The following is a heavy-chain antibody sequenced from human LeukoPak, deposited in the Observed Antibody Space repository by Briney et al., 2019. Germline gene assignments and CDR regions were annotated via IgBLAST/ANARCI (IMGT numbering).Heavy chain of an antibody. CDR2: IYFSGST. D-gene: IGHD3-22*01. J-gene: IGHJ4*02. Sequence: SETLSLTCTVSGGSISSSSYYWGWIRQPPGKGLEWIGSIYFSGSTYYNPSLKSRVTISVDTSKNQFSLKLSSVTAVDTAVYYCARKGYYYDSSGYYSFDYWGQGTLVTVSS. V-gene: IGHV4-39*01. CDR3: ARKGYYYDSSGYYSFDY. CDR1: GGSISSSSYY.